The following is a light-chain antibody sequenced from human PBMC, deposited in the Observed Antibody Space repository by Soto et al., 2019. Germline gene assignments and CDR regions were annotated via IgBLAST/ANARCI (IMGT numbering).Light chain of an antibody. CDR3: SSYTNINTRACV. CDR1: TSFVGTYNF. J-gene: IGLJ1*01. V-gene: IGLV2-14*02. Sequence: QSALAQPASVSGSPGQSITISCTGTTSFVGTYNFVFWYQQHPGKAPQVLIYEDTKRPSGVSNRFSGSKSGNTASLTISGLQAEDEAEYYCSSYTNINTRACVFGTRTKVTVL. CDR2: EDT.